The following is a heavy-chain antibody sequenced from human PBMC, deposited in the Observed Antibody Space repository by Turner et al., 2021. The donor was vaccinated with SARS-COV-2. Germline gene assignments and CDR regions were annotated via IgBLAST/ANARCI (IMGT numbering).Heavy chain of an antibody. CDR1: GYTFTGYY. J-gene: IGHJ4*02. V-gene: IGHV1-2*02. Sequence: QVQLVQSGAEGTKPGASVEVSFKASGYTFTGYYMHWLRQAPGQEREWMGWISPNSGGTNYAQKFQGRVTMTRDTSSSTAYMDLSGLRSDDTAVYYCARVTSLSYYFDYWGQGTMVTVSS. CDR3: ARVTSLSYYFDY. CDR2: ISPNSGGT.